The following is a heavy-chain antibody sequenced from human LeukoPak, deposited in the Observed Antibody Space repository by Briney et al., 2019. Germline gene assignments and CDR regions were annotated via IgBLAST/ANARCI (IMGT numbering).Heavy chain of an antibody. D-gene: IGHD2-2*01. CDR1: GGTFSSYA. CDR2: IIPIFGTA. Sequence: SVTVSCKASGGTFSSYAISWVRQAPGQGLEWMGGIIPIFGTANYAQKFQGRVTITTDESTSTAYMELSSLRSEDTAVYYCARSARYCSSTSCFDYWGQGTLVTVSS. V-gene: IGHV1-69*05. J-gene: IGHJ4*02. CDR3: ARSARYCSSTSCFDY.